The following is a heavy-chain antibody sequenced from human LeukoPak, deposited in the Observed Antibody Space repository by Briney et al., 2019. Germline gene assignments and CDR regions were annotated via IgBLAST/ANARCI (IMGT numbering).Heavy chain of an antibody. CDR2: ISYDGSNK. CDR3: AKDRQYCRGGSCYYYLDY. J-gene: IGHJ4*02. V-gene: IGHV3-30*02. Sequence: PGGSLRLSCAASGFTFNNFGMHWVRQAPGKGLEWVAFISYDGSNKDYADSARGRFTISRDSSKNTLYVQMSSLRAEDTAVYYCAKDRQYCRGGSCYYYLDYWGQGTLVTVSS. CDR1: GFTFNNFG. D-gene: IGHD2-15*01.